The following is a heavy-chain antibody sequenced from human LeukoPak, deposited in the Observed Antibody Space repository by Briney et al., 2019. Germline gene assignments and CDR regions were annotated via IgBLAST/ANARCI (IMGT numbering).Heavy chain of an antibody. V-gene: IGHV3-23*01. J-gene: IGHJ6*03. CDR1: GFTFSSYA. CDR3: AKGGCSSTSCYRRYMDV. CDR2: ISGSGGST. Sequence: PGGSLRLSCAASGFTFSSYAMSWVRQAPGKGLEWVSAISGSGGSTYYADSVKGRFTISRDNSKNTLYLQMNSLRAEDTAVYYCAKGGCSSTSCYRRYMDVWGKGTTVTVSS. D-gene: IGHD2-2*01.